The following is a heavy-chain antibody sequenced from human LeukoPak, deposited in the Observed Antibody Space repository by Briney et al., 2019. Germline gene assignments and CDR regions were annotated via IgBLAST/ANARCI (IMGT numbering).Heavy chain of an antibody. Sequence: SETLSLTCTVSGGSISSSSYYWGWIRQPPGKGLEWIGSSYYSGSTYYNPSLKSRVTIYGDTSKNQISLKLSSVTAADAAVYYCASESYSTSWYENFYHWGQGTLVTVSS. V-gene: IGHV4-39*01. J-gene: IGHJ1*01. CDR2: SYYSGST. D-gene: IGHD6-13*01. CDR3: ASESYSTSWYENFYH. CDR1: GGSISSSSYY.